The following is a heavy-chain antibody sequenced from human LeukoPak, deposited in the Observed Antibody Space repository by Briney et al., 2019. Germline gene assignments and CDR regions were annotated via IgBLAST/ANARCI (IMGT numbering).Heavy chain of an antibody. CDR1: GFTFSSYA. D-gene: IGHD3-22*01. CDR2: ISGRGGST. J-gene: IGHJ5*02. CDR3: ATNTYYYDSSGFGFDP. V-gene: IGHV3-23*01. Sequence: GGSLRLSCAASGFTFSSYAMSWVRQAPGKGLEWVSAISGRGGSTYYADSVKGRFTISRDNSKNTLYLQMNSLRAEDTAVYYCATNTYYYDSSGFGFDPWGQGTLVTVSS.